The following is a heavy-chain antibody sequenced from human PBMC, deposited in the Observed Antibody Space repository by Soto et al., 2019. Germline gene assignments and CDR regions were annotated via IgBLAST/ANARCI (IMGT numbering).Heavy chain of an antibody. CDR1: GGSISSYY. J-gene: IGHJ6*03. CDR2: IYYSGST. CDR3: ARHFNYMDV. V-gene: IGHV4-59*08. Sequence: SETLSLPCTVAGGSISSYYGSWIRQTPGKGLEWIGYIYYSGSTNYNPSLKSRVTISVDTSKNQFSLKLSSVTAADTAVYYCARHFNYMDVWGKGTTVTVSS.